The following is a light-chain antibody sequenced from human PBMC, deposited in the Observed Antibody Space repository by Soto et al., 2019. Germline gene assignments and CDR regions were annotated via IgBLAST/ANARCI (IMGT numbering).Light chain of an antibody. V-gene: IGLV2-23*02. CDR3: CSYAGSTTSRV. Sequence: QSALTQPASVSGSPGQSITISCTGTSTDVGSYNIVSWYQQHPGKAPKLMIYEVTKRPSGVSNRFSGSKSGNTASLTISGLQAEDEADYYCCSYAGSTTSRVFGTGTKLTVL. J-gene: IGLJ1*01. CDR2: EVT. CDR1: STDVGSYNI.